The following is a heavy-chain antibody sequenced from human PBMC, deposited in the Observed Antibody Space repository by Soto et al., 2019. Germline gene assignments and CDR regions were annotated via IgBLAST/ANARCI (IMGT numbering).Heavy chain of an antibody. J-gene: IGHJ4*02. D-gene: IGHD3-10*01. Sequence: QVQLVESGGGVVQPGRSLRLSCAVTGFPFSTYAMHWVRQAPGKGLEWVAVVSNDGTKTYYSDSARGRFTISRDTSKNTLYLQMNSLRAEDTAVYYCAKNYLGSGYYYNGLDYWGQGTLVTVSS. CDR3: AKNYLGSGYYYNGLDY. V-gene: IGHV3-30*18. CDR2: VSNDGTKT. CDR1: GFPFSTYA.